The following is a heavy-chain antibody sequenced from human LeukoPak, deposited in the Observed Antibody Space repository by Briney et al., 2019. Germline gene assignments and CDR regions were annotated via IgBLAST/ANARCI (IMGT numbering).Heavy chain of an antibody. CDR2: IIPILGIA. CDR3: ARVPRGRYCSSTSCPSGYYYYYGMDV. D-gene: IGHD2-2*01. CDR1: GGTFSSYA. J-gene: IGHJ6*02. V-gene: IGHV1-69*04. Sequence: ASVKVSCKASGGTFSSYAISWVRQAPGQGLEWMGRIIPILGIANYAQKFQGRVTITADKSTSTAYMELSSLRSEDTAVYYCARVPRGRYCSSTSCPSGYYYYYGMDVWGQGTTVTVSS.